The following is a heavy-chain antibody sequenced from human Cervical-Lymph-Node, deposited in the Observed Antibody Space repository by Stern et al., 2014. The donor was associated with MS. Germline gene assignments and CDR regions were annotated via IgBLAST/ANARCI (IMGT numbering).Heavy chain of an antibody. J-gene: IGHJ5*02. D-gene: IGHD4-23*01. CDR2: IADGRTT. V-gene: IGHV4-34*01. CDR1: GGSFIGYS. CDR3: ARRSTVISLYRWFDP. Sequence: QVQLQQWGAGLLKPSETLSLTCAVSGGSFIGYSWTWIRQPPGKGLEWIGEIADGRTTNSNPSPLSRFPISADSPTKQIFLKLRSVTAADTAVYYCARRSTVISLYRWFDPWGQGTLVTVFS.